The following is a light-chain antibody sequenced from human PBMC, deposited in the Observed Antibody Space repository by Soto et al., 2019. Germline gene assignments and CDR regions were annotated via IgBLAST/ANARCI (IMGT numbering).Light chain of an antibody. CDR3: QQRSSWIT. CDR1: QSVSTY. V-gene: IGKV3-11*01. CDR2: DAS. Sequence: PATLSLSPGERAPLSCRASQSVSTYLAWYQQKPGQAPRLLIYDASNRATGIPARFSGSGSATDFTLTISSLEPEDFAVYYCQQRSSWITFGQGTRLEIK. J-gene: IGKJ5*01.